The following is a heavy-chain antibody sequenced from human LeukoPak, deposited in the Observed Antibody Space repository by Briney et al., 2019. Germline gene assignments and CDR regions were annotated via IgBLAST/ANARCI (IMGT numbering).Heavy chain of an antibody. D-gene: IGHD3-10*02. CDR2: FDPEDGET. V-gene: IGHV1-24*01. Sequence: SVXXSXKVSXXTLXELSMHWVRQAPGKGLEWMGGFDPEDGETIYAQKFQGRVTMTEDTSTDTAYMELSSLRSEDTAVYYCATDVRGVTYFFDYWGQGTLVTVSS. CDR3: ATDVRGVTYFFDY. CDR1: XXTLXELS. J-gene: IGHJ4*02.